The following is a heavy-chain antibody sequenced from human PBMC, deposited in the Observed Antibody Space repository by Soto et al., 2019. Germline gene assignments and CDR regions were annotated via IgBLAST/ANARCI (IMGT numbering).Heavy chain of an antibody. J-gene: IGHJ4*02. CDR3: ASGPNSSGWYVLDS. D-gene: IGHD6-19*01. CDR1: GASISADG. CDR2: LYSSENT. V-gene: IGHV4-4*07. Sequence: QVQLQESGPGLVKPSETLSLTCTVSGASISADGWSWIRQPAGKGLEWIGRLYSSENTVYNPSFKSLLTMSAETSKNEFSRKLSAVTAADTAVYYCASGPNSSGWYVLDSWGQGTLVSVSS.